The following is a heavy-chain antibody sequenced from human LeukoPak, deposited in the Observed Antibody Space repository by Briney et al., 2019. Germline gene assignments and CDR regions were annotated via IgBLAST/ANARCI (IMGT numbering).Heavy chain of an antibody. J-gene: IGHJ4*02. CDR3: ARALPLTSSWFDY. CDR2: INPNSGGT. D-gene: IGHD6-13*01. CDR1: GYTFTGYY. V-gene: IGHV1-2*04. Sequence: ASVKVSCKASGYTFTGYYMHWVRQAPGQGLEWMGWINPNSGGTNYAQKFQGWVTMTRDTSISTAYMELSRLRSDDTAVYYCARALPLTSSWFDYWGQGTLVTVSS.